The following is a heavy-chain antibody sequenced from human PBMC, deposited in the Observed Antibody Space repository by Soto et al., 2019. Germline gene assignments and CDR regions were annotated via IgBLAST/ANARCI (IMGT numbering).Heavy chain of an antibody. J-gene: IGHJ4*02. CDR1: GFTFSSYA. CDR3: AGGSDYDSSVYYYDYYFDY. Sequence: QVQLVESGGGVVQPGRSLRLSCAASGFTFSSYAMHWVRQAPGKGLEWVAVISYDGSNKYYADSVKGRFTISRDNSKNTLYLQMNSLRAEDTAVYYCAGGSDYDSSVYYYDYYFDYWGRGTRVTVSS. V-gene: IGHV3-30-3*01. CDR2: ISYDGSNK. D-gene: IGHD3-22*01.